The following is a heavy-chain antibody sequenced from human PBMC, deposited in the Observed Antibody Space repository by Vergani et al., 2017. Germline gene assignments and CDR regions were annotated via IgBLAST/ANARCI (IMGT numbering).Heavy chain of an antibody. CDR2: IYSGGST. CDR1: GFTVSSNY. D-gene: IGHD3-22*01. J-gene: IGHJ6*02. V-gene: IGHV3-66*02. CDR3: ARDFTYYYDSSGYYNYYGMDV. Sequence: AASGFTVSSNYMSWVRQAPGNGLEWVSVIYSGGSTYYADSVKGRFTISRDNSKNTLYLQMNSLRAEDTAVYYCARDFTYYYDSSGYYNYYGMDVWGQGTTVTVSS.